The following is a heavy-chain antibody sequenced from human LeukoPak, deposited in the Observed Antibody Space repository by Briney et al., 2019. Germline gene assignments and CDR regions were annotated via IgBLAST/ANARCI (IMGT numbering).Heavy chain of an antibody. V-gene: IGHV4-59*11. Sequence: SETLSLTCSVSGGSIRNHFWSWIRLLPGRDLEWIGNIYYTTNPNYNPSVASRVTISVDTSKDQLSLKLSSLTAADTAVYYCARDRNYFDAWGQGTRVTVSS. CDR1: GGSIRNHF. D-gene: IGHD4-11*01. CDR3: ARDRNYFDA. J-gene: IGHJ5*02. CDR2: IYYTTNP.